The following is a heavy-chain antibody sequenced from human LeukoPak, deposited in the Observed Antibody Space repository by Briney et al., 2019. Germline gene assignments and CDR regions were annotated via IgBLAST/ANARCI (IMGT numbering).Heavy chain of an antibody. CDR1: GGSFSGYY. V-gene: IGHV4-34*01. CDR3: ALRTGYSSGRYVGY. D-gene: IGHD6-19*01. Sequence: KPSETLSLTCAVYGGSFSGYYWSWIRQPPGKGLEWIGEINHSGSTNYNPSLKSRVTISVDTSKNQFSLKLSSVTAADTAVYYCALRTGYSSGRYVGYWGQGTLVTVSS. J-gene: IGHJ4*02. CDR2: INHSGST.